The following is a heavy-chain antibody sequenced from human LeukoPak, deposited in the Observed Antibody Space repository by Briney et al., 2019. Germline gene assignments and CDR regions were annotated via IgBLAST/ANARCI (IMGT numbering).Heavy chain of an antibody. V-gene: IGHV4-4*07. J-gene: IGHJ5*02. Sequence: ETLSLTCTVSGGSISSYYWSWIRQPAGKGLEWIGRIYTSGSTNYNPSLKSRVTMSVDTSKNQFSLKLSSVTAADTAVYYCARDRDYYGSGSYYNGNWFDPWGQGTLVTVSS. CDR3: ARDRDYYGSGSYYNGNWFDP. D-gene: IGHD3-10*01. CDR1: GGSISSYY. CDR2: IYTSGST.